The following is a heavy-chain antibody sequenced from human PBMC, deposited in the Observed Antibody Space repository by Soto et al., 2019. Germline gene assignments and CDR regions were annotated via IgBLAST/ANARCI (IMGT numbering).Heavy chain of an antibody. CDR1: GGTFSSYT. CDR2: IIPIFGTA. CDR3: ARPLGGVRPTFDY. Sequence: SVKVSCKASGGTFSSYTISWVRQAPGQGLEWMGRIIPIFGTANYAQKFQGRVTITADESTSTAYMELSSLRSEDTAVYYCARPLGGVRPTFDYWGQGTLVTVSS. V-gene: IGHV1-69*13. D-gene: IGHD3-16*01. J-gene: IGHJ4*02.